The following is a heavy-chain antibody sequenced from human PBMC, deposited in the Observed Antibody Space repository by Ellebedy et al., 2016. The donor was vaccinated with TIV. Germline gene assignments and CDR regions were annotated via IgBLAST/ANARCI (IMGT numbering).Heavy chain of an antibody. J-gene: IGHJ4*02. Sequence: GESLKISXAASGFTFSSYAMSWVRQAPGKGLEWVSAISGSGGSTYYADSVKGRFTISRDNSKNTLYLQMNSLRAEDTAVYYCAKGLWELYYWGQGTLVTVSS. CDR2: ISGSGGST. CDR1: GFTFSSYA. V-gene: IGHV3-23*01. CDR3: AKGLWELYY. D-gene: IGHD1-26*01.